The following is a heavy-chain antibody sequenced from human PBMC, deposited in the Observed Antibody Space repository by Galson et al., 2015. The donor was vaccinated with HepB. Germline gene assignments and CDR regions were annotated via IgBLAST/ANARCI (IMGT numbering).Heavy chain of an antibody. CDR3: AGGWLAY. J-gene: IGHJ4*02. D-gene: IGHD5-12*01. V-gene: IGHV3-21*01. Sequence: SLRLSCAASGFTFSSYSMNWVRQAPGKGLEWVSSISSSSSYTYYADSVKGRFTISRDNAKNSLYLQMNSLRAEDTAVYYCAGGWLAYWGQGTLVTVSS. CDR2: ISSSSSYT. CDR1: GFTFSSYS.